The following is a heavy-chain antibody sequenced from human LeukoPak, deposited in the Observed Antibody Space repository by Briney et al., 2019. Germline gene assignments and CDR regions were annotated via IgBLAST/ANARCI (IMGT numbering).Heavy chain of an antibody. D-gene: IGHD4-23*01. Sequence: PGGSLILSCAASGFTFSSYSMNWVRQAPGKGLEWVSSISSSSSYIYYADSVKGRFTISRDNAKNSLYLQMNSLRAEDTAVYYCARGSYGGNFRGAFDIWGQGTMVTVSS. CDR1: GFTFSSYS. V-gene: IGHV3-21*01. CDR2: ISSSSSYI. CDR3: ARGSYGGNFRGAFDI. J-gene: IGHJ3*02.